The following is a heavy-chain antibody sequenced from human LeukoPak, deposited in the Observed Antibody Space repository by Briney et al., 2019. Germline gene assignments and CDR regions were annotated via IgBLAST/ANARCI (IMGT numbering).Heavy chain of an antibody. D-gene: IGHD5-12*01. J-gene: IGHJ4*02. V-gene: IGHV3-13*01. Sequence: PGGPRRLSCAGSGFTFRSYDMHWVRKDTGKGLEWVSAIGTAGDTYYPGSVKGRFTISRENAKNSLYLQVNSLRAGDTAVYYCARGGGYSGYDLIDYWGQGTLVTVSS. CDR1: GFTFRSYD. CDR2: IGTAGDT. CDR3: ARGGGYSGYDLIDY.